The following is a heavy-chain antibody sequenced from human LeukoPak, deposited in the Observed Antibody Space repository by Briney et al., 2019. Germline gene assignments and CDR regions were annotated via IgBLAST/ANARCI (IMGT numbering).Heavy chain of an antibody. CDR3: ARDQTQEVGMDV. Sequence: PGGSLRLSCAPSGFTFSRHGMHWVRQAPGKGLEWVAIISNDGSRKYYAHSVEGRFTISRDNSKNTLYLQMNSLRAEDTAVYCCARDQTQEVGMDVWGQGTTVTVSS. J-gene: IGHJ6*02. D-gene: IGHD4-23*01. V-gene: IGHV3-30*03. CDR1: GFTFSRHG. CDR2: ISNDGSRK.